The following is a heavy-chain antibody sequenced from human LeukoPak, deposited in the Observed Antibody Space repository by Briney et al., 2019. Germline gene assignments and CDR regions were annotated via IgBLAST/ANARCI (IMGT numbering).Heavy chain of an antibody. Sequence: SETLSLTCTVSGYSISSGYYWGWIRQPPGKGLEWIGSIYHSGSTYYNPSLKSRVTISVDTSKNQFSLKLSSVTAADTAVYYCARGARRYFDWVKDYYYMDVWGKGTTVTVSS. CDR2: IYHSGST. D-gene: IGHD3-9*01. V-gene: IGHV4-38-2*02. J-gene: IGHJ6*03. CDR3: ARGARRYFDWVKDYYYMDV. CDR1: GYSISSGYY.